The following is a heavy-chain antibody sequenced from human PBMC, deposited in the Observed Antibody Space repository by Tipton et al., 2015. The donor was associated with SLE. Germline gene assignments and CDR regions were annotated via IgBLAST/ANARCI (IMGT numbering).Heavy chain of an antibody. D-gene: IGHD1-26*01. CDR3: ARVGGSWWFDP. J-gene: IGHJ5*02. CDR2: IIPIFGTA. Sequence: LVQSGAEVKVSCKASGGTFSSYAISWVRQAPGQGFEWMGGIIPIFGTANYAQKFQGRVTVTADKSTSTAYMELRSLRSDDTAVYYCARVGGSWWFDPWGPVTLVSVSS. V-gene: IGHV1-69*06. CDR1: GGTFSSYA.